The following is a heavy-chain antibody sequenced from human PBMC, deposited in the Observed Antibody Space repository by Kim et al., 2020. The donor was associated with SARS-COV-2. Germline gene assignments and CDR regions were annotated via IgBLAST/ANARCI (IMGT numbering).Heavy chain of an antibody. J-gene: IGHJ5*02. Sequence: GASLKISCKASAYTFTSYWIAWVRQMPGKGLEWMGIIWPTDSDTRYSPSFQGQVTISADKSIRTAYLQWRGLKASDTAIYYCARSGTSRFDTWGQGTLVTVSS. V-gene: IGHV5-51*01. CDR2: IWPTDSDT. CDR3: ARSGTSRFDT. D-gene: IGHD2-2*01. CDR1: AYTFTSYW.